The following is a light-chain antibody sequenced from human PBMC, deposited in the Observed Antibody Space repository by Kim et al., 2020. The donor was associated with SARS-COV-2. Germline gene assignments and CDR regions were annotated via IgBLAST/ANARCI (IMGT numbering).Light chain of an antibody. J-gene: IGKJ3*01. Sequence: PAPTSCGSSPSLVYSSRNISLNLFLRRTRQSPLRLIYTVSHRDSGVPDRFSGSGSGTDFTLQISRVEGENVVVYFSMQGTLWPFTFGPGAKVDIK. CDR2: TVS. CDR1: PSLVYSSRNIS. CDR3: MQGTLWPFT. V-gene: IGKV2-30*01.